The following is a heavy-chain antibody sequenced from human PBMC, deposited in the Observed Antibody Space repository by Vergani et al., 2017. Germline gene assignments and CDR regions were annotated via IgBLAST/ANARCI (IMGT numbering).Heavy chain of an antibody. CDR2: IYYSGST. V-gene: IGHV4-61*05. Sequence: QLQLQESGPGLVKPSETLSLTCTVSGGSISSSSYYWGWIRQPPGKGLEWIGYIYYSGSTNYNPSLKSRVTISVDTSKNQFSLKLSSVTAADTAVYYCARAPLGATDYYYYYYYMDVWGKGTTVTVSS. CDR3: ARAPLGATDYYYYYYYMDV. J-gene: IGHJ6*03. CDR1: GGSISSSSYY. D-gene: IGHD1-26*01.